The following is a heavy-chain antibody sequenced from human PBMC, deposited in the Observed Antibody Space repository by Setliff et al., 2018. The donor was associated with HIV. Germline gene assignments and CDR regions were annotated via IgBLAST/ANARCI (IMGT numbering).Heavy chain of an antibody. CDR2: ISYDGSNK. CDR3: ARFGVAYGIDV. CDR1: GFTFSNYA. V-gene: IGHV3-30-3*01. D-gene: IGHD3-10*01. J-gene: IGHJ6*02. Sequence: GGSLRLSCAASGFTFSNYAMHWVRQAPGKGLEWVAVISYDGSNKYYADSVKGRFTISRDNSKNTLYLQMNSLRAEDTAVYYCARFGVAYGIDVWGQGTTVTVSS.